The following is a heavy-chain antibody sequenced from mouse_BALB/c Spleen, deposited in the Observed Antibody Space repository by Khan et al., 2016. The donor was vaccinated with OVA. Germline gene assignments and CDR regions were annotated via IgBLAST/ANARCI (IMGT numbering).Heavy chain of an antibody. J-gene: IGHJ2*01. CDR1: GFTFSSYG. CDR3: ATSYFYVYYIDY. CDR2: ISGDSNTI. D-gene: IGHD1-1*01. Sequence: EVELVESGGDLVQPGGSRKLSCAASGFTFSSYGMHWVRQAPEKGLEWVAYISGDSNTIYYADTLKGRFTISRDNPRNTLFLQMTSLMSEDTARYYCATSYFYVYYIDYWGPGTTLTVSS. V-gene: IGHV5-17*02.